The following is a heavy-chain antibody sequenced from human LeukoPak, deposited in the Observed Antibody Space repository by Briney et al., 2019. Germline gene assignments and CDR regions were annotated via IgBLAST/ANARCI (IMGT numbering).Heavy chain of an antibody. CDR3: ARSDCNSCCLGVWYYFDY. Sequence: PGGSLRLSCAASGLTVSSNYMSWVRQAPGKGLEWVSVIYSGGSTYYADSVKGRFTISRDNSKNTLFLQMNGLRADDTAMYYCARSDCNSCCLGVWYYFDYWGQGTLVSVSS. CDR2: IYSGGST. D-gene: IGHD2-2*01. V-gene: IGHV3-66*01. CDR1: GLTVSSNY. J-gene: IGHJ4*02.